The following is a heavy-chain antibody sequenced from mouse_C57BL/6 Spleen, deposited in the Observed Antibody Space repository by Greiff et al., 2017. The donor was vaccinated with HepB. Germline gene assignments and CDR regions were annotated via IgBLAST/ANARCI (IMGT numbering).Heavy chain of an antibody. Sequence: QVQLQQSGAELVKPGASVKISCKASGYAFSSYWMNWVKQRPGKGREWIGQIYPGDGDTNYNGKFKGKATLTADKSSSTAYMQLSSLTSEEFAFYFYARSSDYDRFAYWSEGILVTVSA. V-gene: IGHV1-80*01. CDR3: ARSSDYDRFAY. J-gene: IGHJ3*01. CDR1: GYAFSSYW. CDR2: IYPGDGDT. D-gene: IGHD2-4*01.